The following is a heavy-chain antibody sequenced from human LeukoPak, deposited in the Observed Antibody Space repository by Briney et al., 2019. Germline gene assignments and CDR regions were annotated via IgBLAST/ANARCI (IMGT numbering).Heavy chain of an antibody. Sequence: SVKVSCKASGGTFSSYAINWVRQAPGQGLEWMGGIIPIFGTANYAQKFQGRVTITTDESTSTAYMELTSLRSEDTAVYYCARVFARGGEISGSYYYYWGQGTLVTASS. CDR1: GGTFSSYA. CDR3: ARVFARGGEISGSYYYY. V-gene: IGHV1-69*05. J-gene: IGHJ4*02. CDR2: IIPIFGTA. D-gene: IGHD1-26*01.